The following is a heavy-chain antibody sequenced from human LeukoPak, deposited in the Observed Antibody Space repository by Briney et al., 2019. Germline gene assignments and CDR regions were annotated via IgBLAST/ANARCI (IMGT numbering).Heavy chain of an antibody. J-gene: IGHJ2*01. D-gene: IGHD2-21*02. CDR3: AKGKGPTANWYFDV. CDR2: ISYDGSKK. CDR1: GFIFSTYA. V-gene: IGHV3-30*04. Sequence: GGSLRLSCVASGFIFSTYAMHGVRQAPGKGLEWVAVISYDGSKKYHADSVKGRFTISRDNSKNTLYVQMNSLRAEDTAVYYCAKGKGPTANWYFDVWGRGTLVTVSS.